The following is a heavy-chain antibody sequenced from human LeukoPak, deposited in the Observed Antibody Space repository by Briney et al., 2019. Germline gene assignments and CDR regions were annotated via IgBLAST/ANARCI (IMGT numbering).Heavy chain of an antibody. D-gene: IGHD3-10*01. V-gene: IGHV1-2*02. CDR2: INPKSGGT. CDR3: ARGGDYYYDDAFDI. J-gene: IGHJ3*02. Sequence: GASVKVSCKASGYTFTGYYIHWVRQAPGQGLEWMGWINPKSGGTNYAQKFQGRVTMTRDTSINTAYMELSRLRSGDTAVYYCARGGDYYYDDAFDIRGQGTMVTVSS. CDR1: GYTFTGYY.